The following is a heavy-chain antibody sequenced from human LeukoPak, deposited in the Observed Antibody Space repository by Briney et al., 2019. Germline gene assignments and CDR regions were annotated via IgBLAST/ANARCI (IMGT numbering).Heavy chain of an antibody. CDR3: ARGVLEWFNWFDP. J-gene: IGHJ5*02. CDR1: GYTFTSCD. CDR2: MNPNSGNT. Sequence: ASVTVSCKASGYTFTSCDINWVRQATGQGLEWMGWMNPNSGNTGYAQKFQGRVTMTRNTSISTAYMELSSLRSEDTAVYYCARGVLEWFNWFDPWGQGTLVTVSS. V-gene: IGHV1-8*01. D-gene: IGHD3-3*01.